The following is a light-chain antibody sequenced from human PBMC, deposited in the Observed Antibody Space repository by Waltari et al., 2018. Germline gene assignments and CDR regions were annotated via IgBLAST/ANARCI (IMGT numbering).Light chain of an antibody. CDR3: GTWDNNLSALV. J-gene: IGLJ2*01. CDR1: TPHLGQNL. CDR2: ETE. V-gene: IGLV1-51*02. Sequence: QSVLTQPPSVSPAPGQKATTSCSGSTPHLGQNLVTWHPHLPGAAPKVFIYETEKRPSGIPDRFSGSKSGTSASLGITGLQTGDEAAYYCGTWDNNLSALVFGGGTRLTVL.